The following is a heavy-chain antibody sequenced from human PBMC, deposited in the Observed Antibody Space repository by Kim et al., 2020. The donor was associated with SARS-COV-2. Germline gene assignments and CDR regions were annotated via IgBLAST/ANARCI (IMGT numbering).Heavy chain of an antibody. D-gene: IGHD4-17*01. CDR1: GFTFSSYD. Sequence: GGSLRPSCAASGFTFSSYDMHWVRQATGKGLEWVSAIGTAGDTYYPGSVKGRFTISRENAKNSLYLQMNSLRAGDTAVYYCARADYGGNMYYYYGMDVWGQGTTVTVSS. CDR3: ARADYGGNMYYYYGMDV. J-gene: IGHJ6*02. V-gene: IGHV3-13*04. CDR2: IGTAGDT.